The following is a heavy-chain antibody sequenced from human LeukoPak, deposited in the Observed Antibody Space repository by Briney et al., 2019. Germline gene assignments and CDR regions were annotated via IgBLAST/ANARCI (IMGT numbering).Heavy chain of an antibody. CDR1: GFTFSSYS. CDR3: AKVAKPVAVAGFDY. D-gene: IGHD6-19*01. V-gene: IGHV3-21*04. J-gene: IGHJ4*02. CDR2: ISSSSSYI. Sequence: GGSLRLSCAASGFTFSSYSMNWVRQAPGKGLEWVSSISSSSSYIYQADSVKGRFTISRDNSKNTLYLQMNSLRAEDTAVYYCAKVAKPVAVAGFDYWGQGTLVTVSS.